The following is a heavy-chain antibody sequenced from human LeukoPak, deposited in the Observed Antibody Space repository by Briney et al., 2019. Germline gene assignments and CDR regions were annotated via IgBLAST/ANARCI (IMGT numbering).Heavy chain of an antibody. CDR1: GYTFTSYG. Sequence: ASVTVSCTASGYTFTSYGISWVRQAPGQGLEWMGWISAYNGNTNYAQKLQGRVTMTTDTSTSTAYMELRSLRSGDTAVYYCARDRNSGSSYFDYWGQGTLVTVSS. J-gene: IGHJ4*02. D-gene: IGHD1-26*01. CDR3: ARDRNSGSSYFDY. V-gene: IGHV1-18*01. CDR2: ISAYNGNT.